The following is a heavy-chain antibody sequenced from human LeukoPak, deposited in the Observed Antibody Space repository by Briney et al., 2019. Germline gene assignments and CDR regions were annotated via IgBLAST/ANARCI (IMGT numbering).Heavy chain of an antibody. CDR2: VWYDGSHQ. Sequence: GGSLRLSCAASGFPFSGSGMHWVRQAQGKGLEWVAVVWYDGSHQYYADSVKGRFTISRDNSKNTVDLQMNSLRVEDTAVYFCAKTHDSSGYYPYWYFDLWGRGTLVTVSS. V-gene: IGHV3-33*06. CDR1: GFPFSGSG. CDR3: AKTHDSSGYYPYWYFDL. J-gene: IGHJ2*01. D-gene: IGHD3-22*01.